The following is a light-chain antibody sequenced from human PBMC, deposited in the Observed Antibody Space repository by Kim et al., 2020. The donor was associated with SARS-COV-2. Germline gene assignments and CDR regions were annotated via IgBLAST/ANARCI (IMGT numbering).Light chain of an antibody. CDR2: EVT. CDR3: SSFAGSSVV. CDR1: SSDVGGYNY. V-gene: IGLV2-8*01. J-gene: IGLJ2*01. Sequence: QSVLTQPRSVSGSPGQSVTISCTGTSSDVGGYNYVSWYQQHPGKAPKLIIYEVTERPSGVPNRFSGSKSGNTASLTVSGLQAEDEANYYCSSFAGSSVVFGGGTQLTVL.